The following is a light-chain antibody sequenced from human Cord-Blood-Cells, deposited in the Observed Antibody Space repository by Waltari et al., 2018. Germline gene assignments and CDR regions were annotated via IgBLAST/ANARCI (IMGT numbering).Light chain of an antibody. V-gene: IGLV2-14*01. J-gene: IGLJ1*01. Sequence: QSALTQPASVSGSPGQAITTACTGTSRDVGGYNQGSWYQQHPGKATKPMIYDVSNRPSLVSNRFSGSKSGNAASLTISGLQSEDEADYYCSSYTSSISVFGTGTKVTFL. CDR2: DVS. CDR3: SSYTSSISV. CDR1: SRDVGGYNQ.